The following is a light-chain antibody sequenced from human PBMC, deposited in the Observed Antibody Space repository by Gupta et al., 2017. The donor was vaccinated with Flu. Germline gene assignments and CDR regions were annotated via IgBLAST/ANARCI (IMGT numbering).Light chain of an antibody. J-gene: IGLJ1*01. CDR2: EVN. CDR1: ISDIGGYNL. V-gene: IGLV2-8*01. Sequence: SALTQPPSASGSPGQSVTISCTGTISDIGGYNLVSWYQQYPGKVPKLMIYEVNKRPSGVPDRFSGSKSGTTASLTVSGLQAEDEADYYCNAYAGANNVYVFGTGTKVTVL. CDR3: NAYAGANNVYV.